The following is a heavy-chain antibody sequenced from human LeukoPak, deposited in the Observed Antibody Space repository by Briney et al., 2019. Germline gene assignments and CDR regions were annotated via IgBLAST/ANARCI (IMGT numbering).Heavy chain of an antibody. V-gene: IGHV4-4*07. CDR1: GGSLSSYY. J-gene: IGHJ4*02. D-gene: IGHD3-3*01. CDR3: ATYRPGSGYADY. Sequence: SETLSLTCTVSGGSLSSYYWSWIRQPAGKGLEWIGRIYTSGSTNYNPSLKSQVAMSIDTSKNQLFLKLSSVTAADTAVYYCATYRPGSGYADYWGQGTLVTVSS. CDR2: IYTSGST.